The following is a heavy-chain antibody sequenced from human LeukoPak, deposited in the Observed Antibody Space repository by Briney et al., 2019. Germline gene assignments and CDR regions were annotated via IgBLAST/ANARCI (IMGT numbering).Heavy chain of an antibody. CDR3: ARNPNCYDSSGYDAFDI. Sequence: PSETLSLTCTVSGGSISSGGYSWSWIRQPPGKGLEWIGYIYHSGSTYYNPSLKSRVTISVDRSKNQFSLKLSSVTAADTAVYYCARNPNCYDSSGYDAFDIWGQGTMVTVSS. CDR2: IYHSGST. D-gene: IGHD3-22*01. J-gene: IGHJ3*02. CDR1: GGSISSGGYS. V-gene: IGHV4-30-2*01.